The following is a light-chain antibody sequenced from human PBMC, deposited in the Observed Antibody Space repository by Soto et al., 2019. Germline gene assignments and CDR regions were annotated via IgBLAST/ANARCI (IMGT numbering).Light chain of an antibody. J-gene: IGKJ3*01. CDR1: QSVLYSSNNKNY. CDR2: WAS. Sequence: DIVMTQSPDSLAVSLGERATINCTSSQSVLYSSNNKNYLAWYQQKPGQPPKLLFFWASTRESGVPDRFSGRGAGRDFTRTISSLQAEDVAVYYCQQYSCSPFTFGRGTKVDIK. V-gene: IGKV4-1*01. CDR3: QQYSCSPFT.